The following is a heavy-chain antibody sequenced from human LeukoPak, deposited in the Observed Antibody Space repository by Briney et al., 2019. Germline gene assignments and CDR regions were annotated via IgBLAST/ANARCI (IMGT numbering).Heavy chain of an antibody. J-gene: IGHJ5*02. CDR2: ISYDGSNK. D-gene: IGHD2-15*01. CDR3: ARDRGVVAALNWFDP. CDR1: GFTFSSYA. Sequence: GGSLRLSCAASGFTFSSYAMHWVRQAPGKGLEWVAVISYDGSNKYYADSVKGRFTISRDNSKNTLYLQMHSLRAEDTAVYYCARDRGVVAALNWFDPWGQGTLVTVSS. V-gene: IGHV3-30-3*01.